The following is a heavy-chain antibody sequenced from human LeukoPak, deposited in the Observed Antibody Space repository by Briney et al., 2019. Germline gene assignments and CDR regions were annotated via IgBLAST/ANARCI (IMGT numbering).Heavy chain of an antibody. CDR3: AKSRSFSEGPYYNDSSGLGGDY. J-gene: IGHJ4*02. Sequence: GGSLRLSCAASGFTFSSYAMSWVRQAPGKGMEWVSAISGSGGSTYYADSVKGRFTISRDNSKNTLYLQMNSLRAEDTAVYYCAKSRSFSEGPYYNDSSGLGGDYWGQGTLVTVSS. CDR2: ISGSGGST. D-gene: IGHD3-22*01. V-gene: IGHV3-23*01. CDR1: GFTFSSYA.